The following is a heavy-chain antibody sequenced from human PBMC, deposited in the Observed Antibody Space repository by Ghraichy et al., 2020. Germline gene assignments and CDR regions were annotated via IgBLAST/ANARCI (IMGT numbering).Heavy chain of an antibody. Sequence: SETLSLTCTVSGASISDYYWSWIRQPPGKGLEWIGYMYNSGNTHSNPSLKGRVTISLDTSKNQFSLNLTSVTVADTAVYYCARDSGNQWGRGTLVTVSS. CDR2: MYNSGNT. J-gene: IGHJ4*02. CDR1: GASISDYY. CDR3: ARDSGNQ. D-gene: IGHD4-23*01. V-gene: IGHV4-59*13.